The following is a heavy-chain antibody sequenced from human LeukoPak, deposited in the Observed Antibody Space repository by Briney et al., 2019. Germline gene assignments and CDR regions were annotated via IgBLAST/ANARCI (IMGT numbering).Heavy chain of an antibody. J-gene: IGHJ5*02. D-gene: IGHD3-3*01. CDR3: ARDGGVKFDP. V-gene: IGHV3-21*01. CDR1: GFTFSSYW. Sequence: GGSLRLSCAASGFTFSSYWMSWVRQAPGKGLEWVSSISSSSYIYYADSVKGRFTISRDNAKNSLYLQMNSLRAEDTAVYYCARDGGVKFDPWGQGTLVTVSS. CDR2: ISSSSYI.